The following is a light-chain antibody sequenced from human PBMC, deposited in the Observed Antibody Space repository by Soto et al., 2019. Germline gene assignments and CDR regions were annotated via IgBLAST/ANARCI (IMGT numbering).Light chain of an antibody. J-gene: IGKJ5*01. Sequence: DIQMTQSPSSVSASVGDIVTITWRASQGISTWLAWYQQKPGKAPELLIYPASSLQTGVPSRFSGSGSGTGFTLTISSLQPEDFATYYCQQGHTFPINFGKGTRLEIK. V-gene: IGKV1D-12*01. CDR1: QGISTW. CDR2: PAS. CDR3: QQGHTFPIN.